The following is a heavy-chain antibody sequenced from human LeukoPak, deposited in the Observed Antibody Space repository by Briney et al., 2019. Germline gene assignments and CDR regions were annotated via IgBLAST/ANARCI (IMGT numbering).Heavy chain of an antibody. CDR2: ISSSSSYI. V-gene: IGHV3-21*01. D-gene: IGHD3-22*01. Sequence: GGSLRLSCAASGFTFSSYSMNWVRQAPGKGLEWVSSISSSSSYIYYADSVKGRFTISRDNAKNSLYLQMNSLRAEDTAVYYCARNYDSSGYYYGYFQHWGQGTLVTVSS. J-gene: IGHJ1*01. CDR3: ARNYDSSGYYYGYFQH. CDR1: GFTFSSYS.